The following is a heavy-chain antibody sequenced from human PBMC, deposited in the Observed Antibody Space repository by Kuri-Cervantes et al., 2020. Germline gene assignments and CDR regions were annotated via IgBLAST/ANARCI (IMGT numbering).Heavy chain of an antibody. Sequence: ESLKISCAVSGYSISSGYYWGWIRQPPGKGLEWIGSIYHSGSTYYNPSLKSRVTISVDTSKNQFSQKLSSVTAADTAVYYCASPFSGGAFDIWGQGTMVTVSS. CDR3: ASPFSGGAFDI. CDR1: GYSISSGYY. J-gene: IGHJ3*02. D-gene: IGHD3-10*01. V-gene: IGHV4-38-2*01. CDR2: IYHSGST.